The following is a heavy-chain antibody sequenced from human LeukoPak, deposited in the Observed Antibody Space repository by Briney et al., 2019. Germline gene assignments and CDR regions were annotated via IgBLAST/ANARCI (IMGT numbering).Heavy chain of an antibody. J-gene: IGHJ4*02. Sequence: GGSQRLSCAASGFTFSSYGLHWVRQAPGKGLEWVAFIRYDGNNKYDSDSVKGRFTISRDDSKNTLYLHMNSLRPEDTAVYYCAKQGANGGANFDYWGQGTLVTVSS. CDR3: AKQGANGGANFDY. CDR2: IRYDGNNK. V-gene: IGHV3-30*02. CDR1: GFTFSSYG. D-gene: IGHD2-21*01.